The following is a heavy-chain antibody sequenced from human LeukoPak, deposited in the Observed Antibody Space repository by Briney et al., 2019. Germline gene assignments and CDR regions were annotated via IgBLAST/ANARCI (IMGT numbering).Heavy chain of an antibody. CDR2: IIPIFGTA. CDR1: GGTFSSYA. J-gene: IGHJ6*02. CDR3: ARGRYSYGWGYYYYYGMDV. D-gene: IGHD5-18*01. Sequence: GASVKVSCKASGGTFSSYAISWVRQAPGQGLEWMEGIIPIFGTANYAQKFQGRVTITADESTSTAYMELSSLRSEDTAVYYCARGRYSYGWGYYYYYGMDVWGQGTTVTVSS. V-gene: IGHV1-69*13.